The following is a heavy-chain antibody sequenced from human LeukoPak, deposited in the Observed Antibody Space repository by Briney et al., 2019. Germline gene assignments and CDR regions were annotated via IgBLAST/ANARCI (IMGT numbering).Heavy chain of an antibody. CDR3: ARGRPYYYGSGSYSPDYYYYGMDV. D-gene: IGHD3-10*01. CDR1: GGPFSGYY. J-gene: IGHJ6*02. CDR2: INHSGST. Sequence: KPSETLSLTCAGYGGPFSGYYWSWIRQPPGKGLEWLGEINHSGSTNYNPSLKSRVTISVDTSKNQFCLKLSSVTDADTAVYYCARGRPYYYGSGSYSPDYYYYGMDVWGQGTTVTVSS. V-gene: IGHV4-34*01.